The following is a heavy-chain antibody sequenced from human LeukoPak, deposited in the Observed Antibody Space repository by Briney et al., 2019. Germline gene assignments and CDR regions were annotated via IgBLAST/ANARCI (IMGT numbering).Heavy chain of an antibody. J-gene: IGHJ4*02. CDR3: ARDPGGTVTTGFDY. CDR1: GGSISSYY. V-gene: IGHV4-59*12. D-gene: IGHD4-11*01. CDR2: IYYSGST. Sequence: SETLSLTRTVSGGSISSYYWSWIRQPPGKGLEWIGYIYYSGSTNYNPSLKSRVTISVDTSKNQFSLKLSSVTAADTAVYYCARDPGGTVTTGFDYWGQGTLVTVSS.